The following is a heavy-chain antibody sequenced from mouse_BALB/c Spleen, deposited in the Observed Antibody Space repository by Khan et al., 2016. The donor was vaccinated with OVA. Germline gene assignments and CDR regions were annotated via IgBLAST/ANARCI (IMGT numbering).Heavy chain of an antibody. CDR2: ISYSGVT. Sequence: EVQLQESGPGLVKPSQSLSLTCTVTGYSITSGYAWNWIRQFPGNKLEWMGFISYSGVTSYTPSLKSRFSNTRDTTKNQFFLQLNSVTTEDKATYYCARENYYGYYFDYWGQGTTLTVSS. CDR1: GYSITSGYA. D-gene: IGHD1-1*01. CDR3: ARENYYGYYFDY. V-gene: IGHV3-2*02. J-gene: IGHJ2*01.